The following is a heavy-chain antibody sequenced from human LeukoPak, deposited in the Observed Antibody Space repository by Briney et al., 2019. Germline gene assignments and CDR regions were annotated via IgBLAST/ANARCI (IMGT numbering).Heavy chain of an antibody. J-gene: IGHJ4*02. Sequence: PGGSLRLSCAASGFTFSSYSMNWVRQAPGKGLEWVSYISSSSSTIYYADSVKGRFTISRDNAKDSLYLQMNSLRAEDTAVYYCARVLNCGGDCHHVDYWGQGTLVTVSS. CDR3: ARVLNCGGDCHHVDY. D-gene: IGHD2-21*02. CDR1: GFTFSSYS. CDR2: ISSSSSTI. V-gene: IGHV3-48*01.